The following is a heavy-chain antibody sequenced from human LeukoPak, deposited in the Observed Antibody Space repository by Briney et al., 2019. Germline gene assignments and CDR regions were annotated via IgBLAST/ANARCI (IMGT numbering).Heavy chain of an antibody. CDR2: ISGSGGST. V-gene: IGHV3-23*01. Sequence: GGSLRLSCAASGFTFSSYAMSWVRQAPGKGLEWVSAISGSGGSTYYADSVKGRFTISRDNSKNTLYLQMNSLRAEDTAVYYCAKVPPPTPYYYYYMDVWGKGTTVTVSS. CDR3: AKVPPPTPYYYYYMDV. CDR1: GFTFSSYA. J-gene: IGHJ6*03. D-gene: IGHD1-14*01.